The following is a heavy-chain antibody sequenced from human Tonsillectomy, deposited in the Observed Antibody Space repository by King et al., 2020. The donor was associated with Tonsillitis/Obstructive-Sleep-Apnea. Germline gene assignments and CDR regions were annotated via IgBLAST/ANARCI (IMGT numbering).Heavy chain of an antibody. V-gene: IGHV3-23*04. J-gene: IGHJ4*02. CDR3: AKGTVQGVPRSVDY. D-gene: IGHD3-10*01. CDR2: ISDSGGST. Sequence: VQLVESGGGLVQPGGSQRLSCAASGFTFSSYAMTWVRQAPGKGLEWVSVISDSGGSTYYADSVKGRFTISRDNSKNTLYLQMNSLRAEDTAVYYCAKGTVQGVPRSVDYWGQGTLVTVSS. CDR1: GFTFSSYA.